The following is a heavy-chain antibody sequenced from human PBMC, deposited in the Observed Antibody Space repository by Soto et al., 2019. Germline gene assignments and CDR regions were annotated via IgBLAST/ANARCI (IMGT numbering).Heavy chain of an antibody. CDR3: AREKYCSSTSCYQFLDYYGMDV. CDR1: GYTFTSYG. V-gene: IGHV1-18*01. CDR2: ISAYNGNT. D-gene: IGHD2-2*01. Sequence: ASVKVSCKASGYTFTSYGISWVRQAPGQGLGWMGWISAYNGNTNYAQKLQGRITMTTDISTSTAYMELRSLRSDDTAVYYCAREKYCSSTSCYQFLDYYGMDVWGQGTTVTVSS. J-gene: IGHJ6*02.